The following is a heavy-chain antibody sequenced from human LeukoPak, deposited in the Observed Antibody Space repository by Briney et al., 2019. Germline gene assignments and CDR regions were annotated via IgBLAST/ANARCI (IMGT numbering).Heavy chain of an antibody. V-gene: IGHV1-2*02. CDR3: ARAPRLYGEIPYYFDY. CDR2: INPNSGGT. CDR1: GYTFTGYY. Sequence: HAASVKVSCKASGYTFTGYYMHWVRQAPGQGLEWMGWINPNSGGTNYAQKFQGRVTITRDMSTSTAYMELSSLRSEDTAVYYCARAPRLYGEIPYYFDYWGQGTLVTVSS. D-gene: IGHD3-16*01. J-gene: IGHJ4*02.